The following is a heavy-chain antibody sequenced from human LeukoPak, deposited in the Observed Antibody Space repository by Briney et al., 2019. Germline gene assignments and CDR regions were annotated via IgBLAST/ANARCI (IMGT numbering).Heavy chain of an antibody. V-gene: IGHV1-69*05. Sequence: SVTVSCKASGGSFNSYAISWVRQAPGQRLEWMGGIIPIFGTANYAQKFQSRVTITTDESTSTAYMELSSLRSEDTAVYYCAVCSGGSCYSRSFDYWGQGTLVTVSS. D-gene: IGHD2-15*01. CDR2: IIPIFGTA. J-gene: IGHJ4*02. CDR3: AVCSGGSCYSRSFDY. CDR1: GGSFNSYA.